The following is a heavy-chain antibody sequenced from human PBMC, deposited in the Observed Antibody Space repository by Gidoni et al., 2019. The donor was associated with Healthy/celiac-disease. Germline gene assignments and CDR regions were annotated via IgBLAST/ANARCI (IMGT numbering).Heavy chain of an antibody. CDR3: ARDLPASYRSDAFDI. CDR2: IDHSGST. J-gene: IGHJ3*02. Sequence: QVQLQESGPGLVKPSETLARTCAVPGYFIRSGYYWGWIRQPPGTGLEWSGSIDHSGSTYYNPSLKGRVTISVDTSKNQFSLKLSSVTAADTAVYYCARDLPASYRSDAFDIWGQGTMVTVSS. V-gene: IGHV4-38-2*02. D-gene: IGHD3-16*02. CDR1: GYFIRSGYY.